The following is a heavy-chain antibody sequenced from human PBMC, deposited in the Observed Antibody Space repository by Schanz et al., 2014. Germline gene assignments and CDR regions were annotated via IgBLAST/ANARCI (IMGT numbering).Heavy chain of an antibody. V-gene: IGHV3-30*03. J-gene: IGHJ3*02. CDR3: ATDYSGGGCHI. D-gene: IGHD6-19*01. Sequence: HVQLVESGGGVVQPGGSLRLSCAASGFTFSSYWMHWVRQAPGKGLDWVSIVSHDGFTKHYADSVRGRFTLSRDNSKNTVYLQMNSLRAEDTALYFCATDYSGGGCHIWGQGTMVTVSS. CDR1: GFTFSSYW. CDR2: VSHDGFTK.